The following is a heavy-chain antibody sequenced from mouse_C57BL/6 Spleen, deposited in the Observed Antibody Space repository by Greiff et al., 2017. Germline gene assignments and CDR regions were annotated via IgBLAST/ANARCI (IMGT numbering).Heavy chain of an antibody. CDR2: IYWDDDK. V-gene: IGHV8-12*01. J-gene: IGHJ2*01. CDR1: GFSLSTSGMG. Sequence: QVTLKESGPGILQSSQTLSLTCSFSGFSLSTSGMGVSWIRQPSGKGLEWLAHIYWDDDKRYNPSLKSRLTISKATSRNQVFLKITSVDTADTATYYCARRDDFDYWGQGTTRTVSS. CDR3: ARRDDFDY.